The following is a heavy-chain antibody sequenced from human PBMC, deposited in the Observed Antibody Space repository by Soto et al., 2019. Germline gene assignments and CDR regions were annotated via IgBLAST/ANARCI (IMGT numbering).Heavy chain of an antibody. J-gene: IGHJ5*02. CDR1: GFTFRNYA. V-gene: IGHV3-23*01. CDR2: LLRSGSSA. D-gene: IGHD4-17*01. Sequence: VQLLESGGGLVQPGGSLRLSCAASGFTFRNYAMTWARQAPGKGLEWVSSLLRSGSSAYYADSVRGRFTISSDTSANSLYLQMHNLRAEDTAIYYCAKDAISGDGIWLMDSWGQGTVVTVSS. CDR3: AKDAISGDGIWLMDS.